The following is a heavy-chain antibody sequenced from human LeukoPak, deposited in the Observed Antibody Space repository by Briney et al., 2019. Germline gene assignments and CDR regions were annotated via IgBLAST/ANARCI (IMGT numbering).Heavy chain of an antibody. CDR3: ARGPYYYDISGSPRGDY. D-gene: IGHD3-22*01. V-gene: IGHV3-66*01. J-gene: IGHJ4*02. Sequence: GGSLRLSCAASGFTVSSNYMSWVRQAPGKGLEWVSVIYSGGITYYADSVKGRFTISRDNSKNTLYLQMNNLRAEDTAVYYCARGPYYYDISGSPRGDYWGRGTLVTVA. CDR2: IYSGGIT. CDR1: GFTVSSNY.